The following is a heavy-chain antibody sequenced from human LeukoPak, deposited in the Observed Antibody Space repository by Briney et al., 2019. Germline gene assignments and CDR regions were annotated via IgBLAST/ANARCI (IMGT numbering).Heavy chain of an antibody. J-gene: IGHJ4*02. Sequence: GASVKVSCKASGYTFAGYYMHWVRQAPGQGLEWMGWINPNSGGTNYAQKFQGRVTMTRDTSISTAYMELSRLRSDDTAVYYCAREAYCSGGSCYQRYYFDYWGQGTLVTVSS. CDR3: AREAYCSGGSCYQRYYFDY. CDR1: GYTFAGYY. D-gene: IGHD2-15*01. CDR2: INPNSGGT. V-gene: IGHV1-2*02.